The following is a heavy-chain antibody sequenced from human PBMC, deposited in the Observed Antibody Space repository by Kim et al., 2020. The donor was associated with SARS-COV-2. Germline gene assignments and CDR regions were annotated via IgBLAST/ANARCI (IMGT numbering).Heavy chain of an antibody. J-gene: IGHJ4*02. D-gene: IGHD4-4*01. CDR3: ARDIGNYATTYDFDY. Sequence: SVKVSCKASGGTFSSYAISWVRQAPGQGLEWMGRIIPILGIANYAQKFQGRVTITADKSTSTAYMELSSLRSEDTAVYYCARDIGNYATTYDFDYWGQGTLVTVSS. CDR2: IIPILGIA. CDR1: GGTFSSYA. V-gene: IGHV1-69*04.